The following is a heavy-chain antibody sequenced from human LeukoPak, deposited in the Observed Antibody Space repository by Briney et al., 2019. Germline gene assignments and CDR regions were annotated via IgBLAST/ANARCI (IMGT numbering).Heavy chain of an antibody. CDR2: IYYSGST. J-gene: IGHJ4*02. CDR3: ARVGERDY. V-gene: IGHV4-39*07. Sequence: SETLSLTCTVSGGSISSSSYYWGWIRQPPGKGLEWIGSIYYSGSTYYNPSLKSRVTISVDTSKNQFSLKLSSVTAADTAVYYCARVGERDYWGQGTLVTVSS. CDR1: GGSISSSSYY. D-gene: IGHD2-21*01.